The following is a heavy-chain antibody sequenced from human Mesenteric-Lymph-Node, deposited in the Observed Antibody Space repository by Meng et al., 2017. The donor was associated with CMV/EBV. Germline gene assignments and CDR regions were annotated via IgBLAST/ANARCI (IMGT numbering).Heavy chain of an antibody. CDR2: IYYSGRT. D-gene: IGHD3-3*01. Sequence: SETLSLTCTVSGGSISSYYWNWIRQPPGKGLEWIGHIYYSGRTNYNPSLKSRVTISVDRSTNQFSLKLSSVTAADTAVYFCARVRFDFGSGYWLDHWGQGSLVTVSS. V-gene: IGHV4-59*01. CDR3: ARVRFDFGSGYWLDH. CDR1: GGSISSYY. J-gene: IGHJ4*02.